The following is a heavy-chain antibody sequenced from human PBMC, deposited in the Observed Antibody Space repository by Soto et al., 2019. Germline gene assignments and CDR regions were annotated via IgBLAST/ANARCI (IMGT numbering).Heavy chain of an antibody. CDR1: GFTFSSYG. D-gene: IGHD6-19*01. CDR3: ARESSGYFDY. J-gene: IGHJ4*02. CDR2: IWYDGSNK. V-gene: IGHV3-33*01. Sequence: QVQLVESGGGVVQPGRSLRLSCAASGFTFSSYGMHWVRQAPGKGLEWVAVIWYDGSNKYYADSVKGRFTISRDNSRNTLYLQMNSLRAEDTAVYYCARESSGYFDYWGQGTLVTVSS.